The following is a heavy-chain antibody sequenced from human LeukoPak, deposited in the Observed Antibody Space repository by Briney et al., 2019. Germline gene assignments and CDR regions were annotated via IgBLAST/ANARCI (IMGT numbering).Heavy chain of an antibody. V-gene: IGHV3-13*01. D-gene: IGHD6-13*01. CDR3: ARAAYSSTWYSRYFDL. CDR1: GFTFTNHD. Sequence: GGSLRLSCAASGFTFTNHDMHWVRQATGKGLEWVSGIGTAGEIYYPGSVKGRFTISRENAKNSLYLQMNSLRAGDTAVYYCARAAYSSTWYSRYFDLWGRGTLVTVSS. CDR2: IGTAGEI. J-gene: IGHJ2*01.